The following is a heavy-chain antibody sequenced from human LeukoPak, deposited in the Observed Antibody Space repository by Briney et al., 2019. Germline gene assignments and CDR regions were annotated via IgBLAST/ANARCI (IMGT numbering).Heavy chain of an antibody. V-gene: IGHV1-69*13. CDR2: IIPIFGTA. Sequence: SVEVSCKASGGTFSSYAISWVRQAPGQGLEWMGGIIPIFGTANYAQKFQGRVTITADESTSTAYTELSSLRSEDTAVYYCARARYYDSSGYYFYYYYGMDVWGQGTTVTVSS. J-gene: IGHJ6*02. D-gene: IGHD3-22*01. CDR3: ARARYYDSSGYYFYYYYGMDV. CDR1: GGTFSSYA.